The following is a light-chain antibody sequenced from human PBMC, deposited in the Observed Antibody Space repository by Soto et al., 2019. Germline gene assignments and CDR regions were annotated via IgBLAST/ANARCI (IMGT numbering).Light chain of an antibody. CDR1: QSISSW. J-gene: IGKJ1*01. CDR3: QQYNSYSPT. CDR2: DAS. Sequence: DIQITLSPSTLSASVGDRVTITCRSSQSISSWLAWYQQKPGKAPKLLIYDASSLESGVPSRFSGSGSGTEFTLTISSLQPDDFATYYCQQYNSYSPTFGQGTKVDI. V-gene: IGKV1-5*01.